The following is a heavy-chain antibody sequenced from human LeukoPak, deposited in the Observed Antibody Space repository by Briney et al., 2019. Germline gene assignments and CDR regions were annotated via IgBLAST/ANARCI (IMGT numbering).Heavy chain of an antibody. Sequence: GSLRLSCAASGFTFSSYAMHWVRQAPGKGLEWVAVISYDGSNKYYADSVKGRFTISRDNSKNTLYLQMNSLRAEDTAVYYCARDTKYSSSSYFFDYWGQGTLVTVSS. V-gene: IGHV3-30-3*01. CDR1: GFTFSSYA. J-gene: IGHJ4*02. CDR3: ARDTKYSSSSYFFDY. D-gene: IGHD6-6*01. CDR2: ISYDGSNK.